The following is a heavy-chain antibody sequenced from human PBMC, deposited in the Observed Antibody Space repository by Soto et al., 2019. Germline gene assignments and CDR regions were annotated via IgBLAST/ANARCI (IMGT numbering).Heavy chain of an antibody. D-gene: IGHD1-7*01. CDR2: ISWNSGSI. Sequence: QPGGSLRLSCAASGFTFDDYAMHWVRQAPGKGLEWVSGISWNSGSIGYADSVKGRFTISRDNAKNSLYLQMNSLRAEDTALYYCAKDKAELRHYGMDVWGQGTTVTVSS. J-gene: IGHJ6*02. CDR1: GFTFDDYA. V-gene: IGHV3-9*01. CDR3: AKDKAELRHYGMDV.